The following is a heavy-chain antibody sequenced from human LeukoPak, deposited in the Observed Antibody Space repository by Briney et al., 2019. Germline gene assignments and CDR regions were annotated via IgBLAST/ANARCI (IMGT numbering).Heavy chain of an antibody. CDR3: AKVPYSDYGSGRPPFMDV. V-gene: IGHV3-23*01. J-gene: IGHJ6*02. Sequence: GGSLRLSCAASGFTFSNYAMSWVRQAPGKGLEWVSTISNTGSDTYYADSVKGRFTISRDNSENTLYLQMNNLRAEDTAVHYCAKVPYSDYGSGRPPFMDVWGQGTTVAVSS. CDR1: GFTFSNYA. CDR2: ISNTGSDT. D-gene: IGHD3-10*01.